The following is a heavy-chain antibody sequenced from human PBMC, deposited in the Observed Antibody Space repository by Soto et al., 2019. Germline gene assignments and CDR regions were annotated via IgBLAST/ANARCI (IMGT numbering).Heavy chain of an antibody. CDR3: TTDLRRRPVDY. Sequence: GESLKISCAASGFNFSNAWMNWVRQAPGKGLEWVGRIKSKTDGGTTDYAAPVKGRFTISRDDSKNTLYLQMNSLKTEDTAVYYCTTDLRRRPVDYWGQGTLVTVSS. J-gene: IGHJ4*02. V-gene: IGHV3-15*07. D-gene: IGHD5-12*01. CDR2: IKSKTDGGTT. CDR1: GFNFSNAW.